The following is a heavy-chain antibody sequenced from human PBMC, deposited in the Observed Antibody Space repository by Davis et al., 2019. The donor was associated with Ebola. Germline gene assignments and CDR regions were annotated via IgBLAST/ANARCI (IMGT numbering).Heavy chain of an antibody. V-gene: IGHV4-34*01. CDR3: ARGVGIAAAGTWGYYYYGMDV. Sequence: SETLSLTCAVYGGSFSGYYWSWIRQPPGKGLEWIGEINHSGSTNYNPSLKSRVTISVDTSKNQSSLKLSSVTAADTAVYYCARGVGIAAAGTWGYYYYGMDVWGQGTTVTVSS. J-gene: IGHJ6*02. CDR2: INHSGST. CDR1: GGSFSGYY. D-gene: IGHD6-13*01.